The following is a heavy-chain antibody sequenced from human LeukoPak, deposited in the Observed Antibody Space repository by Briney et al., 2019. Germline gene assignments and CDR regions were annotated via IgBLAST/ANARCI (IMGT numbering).Heavy chain of an antibody. CDR3: ARAGGDELDY. Sequence: SETLSLTCTVSGGSISRYYWSWLRQPPGKGLEWIGYIYYSGSTNYNPSLTSRVTISVDTSKTQCSLKLSSVTAADTAVYYCARAGGDELDYWGQGTLVTVSS. V-gene: IGHV4-59*01. CDR2: IYYSGST. D-gene: IGHD4-17*01. J-gene: IGHJ4*02. CDR1: GGSISRYY.